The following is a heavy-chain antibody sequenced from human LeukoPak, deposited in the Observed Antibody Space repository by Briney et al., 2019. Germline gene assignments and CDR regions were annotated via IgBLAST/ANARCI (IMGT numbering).Heavy chain of an antibody. J-gene: IGHJ4*02. Sequence: GGSLRLSCAASGFNVRSYYMSWVRQAPGKGLEWVSVIYTDGNTYYAVSVKGRFTISRDNSKNTLYLQMNSLRAEDTAVYYCARELAVAGYFDYWGQGTLVTVSS. CDR1: GFNVRSYY. CDR2: IYTDGNT. V-gene: IGHV3-66*01. D-gene: IGHD6-19*01. CDR3: ARELAVAGYFDY.